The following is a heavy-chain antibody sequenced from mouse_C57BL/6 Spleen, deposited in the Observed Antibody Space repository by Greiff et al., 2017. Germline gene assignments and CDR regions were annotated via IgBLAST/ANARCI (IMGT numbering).Heavy chain of an antibody. Sequence: EVQLQQSGPELVKPGASVKISCKASGYTFTDYYMNWVKQSHGKSLEWIGDINPNNGGTSYNQKFKGKATLTVDKSSSTAYMELRSLTSEDSAVYYCARDNLSYFDYWGQGTTLTVSS. CDR1: GYTFTDYY. CDR3: ARDNLSYFDY. D-gene: IGHD1-3*01. CDR2: INPNNGGT. J-gene: IGHJ2*01. V-gene: IGHV1-26*01.